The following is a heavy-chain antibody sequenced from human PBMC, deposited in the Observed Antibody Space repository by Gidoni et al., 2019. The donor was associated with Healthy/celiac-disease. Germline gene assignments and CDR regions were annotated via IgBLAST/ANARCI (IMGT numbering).Heavy chain of an antibody. J-gene: IGHJ4*02. CDR2: IYYSGNT. V-gene: IGHV4-59*01. CDR3: ARAMVATAEAVYFDY. Sequence: QVQLQESGPGLVKPSETLSLTCTVSGGSISSYYWSWIRQPPGKGLEWIGYIYYSGNTNYNPSLKSRVTISVDTSKNQFSLKLSSVTAADTAVYYCARAMVATAEAVYFDYWGQGTLVTVSS. CDR1: GGSISSYY. D-gene: IGHD5-12*01.